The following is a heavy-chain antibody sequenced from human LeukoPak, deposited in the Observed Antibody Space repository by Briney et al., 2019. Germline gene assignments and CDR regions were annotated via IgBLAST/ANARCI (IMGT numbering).Heavy chain of an antibody. V-gene: IGHV3-30*02. D-gene: IGHD4-17*01. Sequence: GGSLRLSCAASGFTFSSYGMHWVRQAPGKGLEWVAFIRYDGSNKCYADSVKGRFTISRDNSKNTLYLQMNSLRAEDTAVYYCARVTTTVKGNWFDPWGQGTLVTVSS. CDR1: GFTFSSYG. CDR3: ARVTTTVKGNWFDP. J-gene: IGHJ5*02. CDR2: IRYDGSNK.